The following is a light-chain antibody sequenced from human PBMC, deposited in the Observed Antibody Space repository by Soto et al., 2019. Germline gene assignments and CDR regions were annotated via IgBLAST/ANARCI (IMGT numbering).Light chain of an antibody. CDR3: QQYGSSRWT. J-gene: IGKJ1*01. V-gene: IGKV3-20*01. Sequence: EIVLTQSPGTVSLSPGERATLSCRASQSVTSSYLAWYQQKPGQAPRLLIYGVSSRATGIPDRFSGSGAGTDFTLTISRLEPEDFAVYYCQQYGSSRWTFGQGTKVDIK. CDR2: GVS. CDR1: QSVTSSY.